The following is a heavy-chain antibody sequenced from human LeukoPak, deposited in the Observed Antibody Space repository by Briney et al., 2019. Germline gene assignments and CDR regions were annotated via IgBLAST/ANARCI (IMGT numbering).Heavy chain of an antibody. V-gene: IGHV1-2*02. D-gene: IGHD1-26*01. CDR1: GYTFTGYY. CDR3: AKSSGSYFLDFDY. Sequence: ASVKVSCKASGYTFTGYYMHWVRQAPGQGLEWMGWINPNSGGTNYAQKFQGRVTMTRDTSISTAYMELSRLRSDDTAVYYCAKSSGSYFLDFDYWGQGTLVTVSS. J-gene: IGHJ4*02. CDR2: INPNSGGT.